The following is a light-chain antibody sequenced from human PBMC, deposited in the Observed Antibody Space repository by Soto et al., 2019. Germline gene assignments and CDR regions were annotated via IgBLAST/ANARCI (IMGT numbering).Light chain of an antibody. Sequence: EIVLTQSPGTLSLSPGERATLSCRASQSVSRRYLAWYQQKPGQAPRLLFYGASSRATGIPDRFSGSGSGTDFTLTISRLEPEDFAVYYCQQYHTWPITFGGGTKVDIK. J-gene: IGKJ4*01. CDR2: GAS. CDR1: QSVSRRY. CDR3: QQYHTWPIT. V-gene: IGKV3-20*01.